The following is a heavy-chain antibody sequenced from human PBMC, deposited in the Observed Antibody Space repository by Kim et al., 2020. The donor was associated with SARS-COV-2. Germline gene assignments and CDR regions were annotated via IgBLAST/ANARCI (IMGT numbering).Heavy chain of an antibody. J-gene: IGHJ5*02. V-gene: IGHV3-48*04. CDR2: ISSSSSTI. Sequence: GGSLRLSCAASGFTFSSYSMNWVRQAPGKGLEWVSYISSSSSTIYYADSVKGRFTISRDNAKNSPYLQMNSLRAEETAVYYCARDHIRAVVGPLRSWGQG. D-gene: IGHD1-26*01. CDR1: GFTFSSYS. CDR3: ARDHIRAVVGPLRS.